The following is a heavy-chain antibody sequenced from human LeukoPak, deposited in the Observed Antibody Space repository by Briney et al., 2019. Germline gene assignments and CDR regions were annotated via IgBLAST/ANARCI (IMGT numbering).Heavy chain of an antibody. J-gene: IGHJ4*02. V-gene: IGHV3-7*01. Sequence: GGSLRLSCAASGFTFNYYWLTWVRQAPGKGLEWVANIQQDGSEKYYVDSVKGRFIISRDNAKNSLYLQMNSLRAEDMAVYYCARVRKLRTRGVMDPLDYWGQGTLVTVSS. CDR3: ARVRKLRTRGVMDPLDY. D-gene: IGHD3-10*01. CDR2: IQQDGSEK. CDR1: GFTFNYYW.